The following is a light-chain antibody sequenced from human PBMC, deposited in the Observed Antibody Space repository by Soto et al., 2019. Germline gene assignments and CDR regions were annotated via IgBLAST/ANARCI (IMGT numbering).Light chain of an antibody. CDR1: QSVSSY. V-gene: IGKV3-11*01. Sequence: EIVLTQSPATLSLSPGERATLSCRASQSVSSYLAWYQQKPGQAPRLLIYDASNRATGIPARFSGSGSGTDFTLTISSLEPEDFAVYYCQKSSNSWTLGQGTKV. CDR2: DAS. J-gene: IGKJ1*01. CDR3: QKSSNSWT.